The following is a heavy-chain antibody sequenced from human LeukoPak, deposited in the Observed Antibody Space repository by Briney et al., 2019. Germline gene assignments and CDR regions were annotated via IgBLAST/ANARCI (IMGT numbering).Heavy chain of an antibody. CDR1: GYTFTSYG. D-gene: IGHD3-16*02. V-gene: IGHV1-18*01. CDR3: ARGMITFGGVISQRYFDY. CDR2: ISAYNGNT. Sequence: ASVKVSCKASGYTFTSYGISWVRQAPGQGLEWMGWISAYNGNTNYAQKLQGRVTMTTDTSTSTAYMELRSLRSDDTAVYYCARGMITFGGVISQRYFDYWGQGTLVTVSS. J-gene: IGHJ4*02.